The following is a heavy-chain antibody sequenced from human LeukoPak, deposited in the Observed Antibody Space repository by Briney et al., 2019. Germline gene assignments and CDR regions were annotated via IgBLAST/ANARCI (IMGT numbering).Heavy chain of an antibody. CDR2: IYYSGST. Sequence: PSETLSLTCTVSGGSISSYYWSWSRQPPGKVLEWIGYIYYSGSTNYNPSLKSRVTISVDTSKNQFSLKLSSVTAADTAVYYCARGLAPYYYGSGSYFNWFDPWGQGTLVTVSS. CDR1: GGSISSYY. V-gene: IGHV4-59*01. J-gene: IGHJ5*02. CDR3: ARGLAPYYYGSGSYFNWFDP. D-gene: IGHD3-10*01.